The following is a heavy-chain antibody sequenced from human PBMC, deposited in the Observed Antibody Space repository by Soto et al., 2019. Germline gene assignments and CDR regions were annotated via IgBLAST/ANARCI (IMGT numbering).Heavy chain of an antibody. V-gene: IGHV3-23*01. CDR1: GFTFSSYA. CDR3: AKDPGYSSGWEYFQH. CDR2: ISGSGGST. Sequence: EVQLLESGVGLVQPGGSLRLSCAASGFTFSSYAMSWVRQAPGKGLEWVSAISGSGGSTYYADSVKGRFTISRDNSKNTLYLQMNSLRAEDTAVYYCAKDPGYSSGWEYFQHWGQGTLVTVSS. D-gene: IGHD6-19*01. J-gene: IGHJ1*01.